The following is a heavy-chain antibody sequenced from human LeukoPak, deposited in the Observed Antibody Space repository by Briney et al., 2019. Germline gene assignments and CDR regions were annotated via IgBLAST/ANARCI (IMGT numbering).Heavy chain of an antibody. V-gene: IGHV4-34*01. CDR2: IHPSGST. CDR3: ARGLDTYKSGVD. Sequence: SETLSLTCAVYGGSFRGYYCTWIRQPPGKGLEWIGEIHPSGSTNYNPSLMSRVTLSLDTSKNQFSLRLNSVTAADTAVYFCARGLDTYKSGVDWGQGTLVTVSS. D-gene: IGHD1-26*01. J-gene: IGHJ4*02. CDR1: GGSFRGYY.